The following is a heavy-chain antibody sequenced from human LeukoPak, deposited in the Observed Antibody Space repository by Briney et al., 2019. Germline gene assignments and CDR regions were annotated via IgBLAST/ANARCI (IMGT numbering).Heavy chain of an antibody. Sequence: SETLSLTCTVSGGFSSSSGYYWVWIRQPPGKGLEWIGSMYYSGSTYYNPSLKSRVTISVDTSKNQFSLKLSSVTAADTAVYYCARPAPTYYYGSGSSTELDAFDIWGQGTMVTVSS. CDR3: ARPAPTYYYGSGSSTELDAFDI. D-gene: IGHD3-10*01. CDR2: MYYSGST. J-gene: IGHJ3*02. V-gene: IGHV4-39*07. CDR1: GGFSSSSGYY.